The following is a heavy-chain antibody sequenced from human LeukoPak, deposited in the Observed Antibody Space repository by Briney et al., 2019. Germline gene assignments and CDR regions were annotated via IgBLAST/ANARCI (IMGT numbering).Heavy chain of an antibody. CDR2: ISSRGDST. CDR1: GFIFSNYA. J-gene: IGHJ4*02. Sequence: GGSLRLSCAASGFIFSNYAMSWVREVPGRGLEWVSTISSRGDSTYVADSVKGRFTISRDNSKNSLYLQMNTVRAEDTAVYYCVKGPRPDITVAHTVENWGQGTLVTVSS. V-gene: IGHV3-23*01. CDR3: VKGPRPDITVAHTVEN. D-gene: IGHD6-19*01.